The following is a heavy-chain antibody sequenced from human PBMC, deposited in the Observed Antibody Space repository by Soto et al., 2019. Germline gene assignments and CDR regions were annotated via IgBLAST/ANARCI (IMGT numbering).Heavy chain of an antibody. CDR2: ISYDGSNK. Sequence: PGGSLRHSCTASGFTFSSYGMHWVRQAPGKGLEWVAVISYDGSNKYYADSVKGRFTISRDNSKNTLYLQMNSLRAEDTAVYYCAKTGGVFYGMDVWGQGTTVTVSS. CDR1: GFTFSSYG. V-gene: IGHV3-30*18. D-gene: IGHD2-8*02. J-gene: IGHJ6*02. CDR3: AKTGGVFYGMDV.